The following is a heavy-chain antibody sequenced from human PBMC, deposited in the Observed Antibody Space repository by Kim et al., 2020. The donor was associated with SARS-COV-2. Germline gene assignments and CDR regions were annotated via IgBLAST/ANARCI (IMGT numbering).Heavy chain of an antibody. CDR3: ARAPRGGVITFGGVISGGFDY. D-gene: IGHD3-16*02. CDR2: IYYSGST. V-gene: IGHV4-31*03. J-gene: IGHJ4*02. Sequence: SETLSLTCTVSGGSISSGGYYWSWIRQHPGKGLEWIGYIYYSGSTYNPSLKSRVTISVDTSKNQFSLKLSSVTAADTAVYYCARAPRGGVITFGGVISGGFDYWGQGTLVTVSS. CDR1: GGSISSGGYY.